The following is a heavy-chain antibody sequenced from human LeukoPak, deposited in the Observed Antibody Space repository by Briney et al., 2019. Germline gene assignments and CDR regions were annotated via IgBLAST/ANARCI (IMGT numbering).Heavy chain of an antibody. D-gene: IGHD2-21*01. CDR1: GYTFTGYY. Sequence: ASVKVSCKASGYTFTGYYMHWVRQAPGQGLEWMGWINPNSGGTNYAQRFQGRVTMTRDTSISTAYMELSRLRSDDTAVYYCARERVVASKSPFDYWGQGTLVTVSS. V-gene: IGHV1-2*02. CDR2: INPNSGGT. CDR3: ARERVVASKSPFDY. J-gene: IGHJ4*02.